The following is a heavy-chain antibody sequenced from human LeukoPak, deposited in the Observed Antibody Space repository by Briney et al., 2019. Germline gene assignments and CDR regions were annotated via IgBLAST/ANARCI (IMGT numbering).Heavy chain of an antibody. Sequence: ASVKVSCKASGYTFTGYYMHWVRQAPGQGLEWMGRINPNSGGTNYAQKFQGRVTMTRDTSISTAYMELSRLRSDDTAVYCCARPYSSGSYWYFDLWGRGSQVTVSS. CDR1: GYTFTGYY. CDR2: INPNSGGT. V-gene: IGHV1-2*06. D-gene: IGHD6-19*01. CDR3: ARPYSSGSYWYFDL. J-gene: IGHJ2*01.